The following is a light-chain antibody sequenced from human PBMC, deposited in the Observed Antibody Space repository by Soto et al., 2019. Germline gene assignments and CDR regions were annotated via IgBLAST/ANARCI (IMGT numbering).Light chain of an antibody. J-gene: IGKJ1*01. Sequence: DIVMTQSPDSLAVSLGARATINCKSSQSILSISNNKNSLVWYQQKPGQPPKLLISLASTRESGVPDRFSGSGSGTDFTLTISSLQADDVAVYFCQQYFDAPTFGQGTKVEIK. CDR2: LAS. CDR1: QSILSISNNKNS. V-gene: IGKV4-1*01. CDR3: QQYFDAPT.